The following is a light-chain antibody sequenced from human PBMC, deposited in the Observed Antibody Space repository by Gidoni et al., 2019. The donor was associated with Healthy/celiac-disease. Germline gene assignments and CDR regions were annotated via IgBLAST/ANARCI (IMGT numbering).Light chain of an antibody. Sequence: SYELTQPPSVSVSPGQTARITCSGDALPKKYAYWYQQKSGQAPVLVIYEDSKRPSGIPERFSGPSAGTMATLTISGAQVEDEADYYCYSTDSSGKVFGGGTKLTVL. J-gene: IGLJ2*01. CDR2: EDS. V-gene: IGLV3-10*01. CDR3: YSTDSSGKV. CDR1: ALPKKY.